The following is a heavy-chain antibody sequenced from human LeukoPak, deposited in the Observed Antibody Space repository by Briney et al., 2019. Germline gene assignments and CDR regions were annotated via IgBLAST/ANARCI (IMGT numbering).Heavy chain of an antibody. J-gene: IGHJ4*02. CDR3: AAGSGGRIDY. V-gene: IGHV4-59*08. CDR2: IYYSGST. Sequence: SETLSLTCTVSGGSISSYYWSWIRQPPGKGLEWIGYIYYSGSTNYNPSLKSQVTISVDTSKNQFSLKLSSVTAADTAVYYCAAGSGGRIDYWGQGTLVTVSS. CDR1: GGSISSYY. D-gene: IGHD3-10*01.